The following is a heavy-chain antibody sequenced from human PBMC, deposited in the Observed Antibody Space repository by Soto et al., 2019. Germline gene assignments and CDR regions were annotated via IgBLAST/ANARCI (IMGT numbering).Heavy chain of an antibody. CDR1: GGIFSG. CDR3: SRGKGYNYFDN. J-gene: IGHJ4*02. CDR2: TTPMFGTA. Sequence: QVQLVQSGAEVKKPGSSVRVSCKASGGIFSGISWVRQAPGQGLEWMGGTTPMFGTAHYAQKFQGRVTITEDESTSTVYMELSSLRSEDTAVYYCSRGKGYNYFDNWGQGTLVTVSP. V-gene: IGHV1-69*12. D-gene: IGHD5-12*01.